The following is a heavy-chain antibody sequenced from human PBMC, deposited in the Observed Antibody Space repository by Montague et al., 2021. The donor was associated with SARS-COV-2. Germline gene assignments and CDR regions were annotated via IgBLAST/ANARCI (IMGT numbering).Heavy chain of an antibody. V-gene: IGHV4-39*01. CDR3: TGQRWRGRFDP. J-gene: IGHJ5*02. CDR1: GGSVYSNSDHLNSDY. CDR2: VHCRGQS. D-gene: IGHD2-15*01. Sequence: SETLSLTCDVSGGSVYSNSDHLNSDYWAWVRLSPGRGLEWIDSVHCRGQSCQNPLSRGRLTTSVDTSKNSVSLRLTSVTAADTAMYYCTGQRWRGRFDPWGLGTLVIVSS.